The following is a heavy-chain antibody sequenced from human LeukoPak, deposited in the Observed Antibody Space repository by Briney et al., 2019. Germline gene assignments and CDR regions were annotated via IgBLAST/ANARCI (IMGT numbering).Heavy chain of an antibody. D-gene: IGHD6-13*01. V-gene: IGHV1-18*01. Sequence: GASVKVSCKASGYTFTSYGISWVRQAPGQGLEWMGWISAYNGNTNYAQKLQGRVTMTTDTSTSTAYMELRSLRSDDTAVYYCARSRAAAGTGSWFDPWGQGTLVTVSS. CDR2: ISAYNGNT. CDR3: ARSRAAAGTGSWFDP. CDR1: GYTFTSYG. J-gene: IGHJ5*02.